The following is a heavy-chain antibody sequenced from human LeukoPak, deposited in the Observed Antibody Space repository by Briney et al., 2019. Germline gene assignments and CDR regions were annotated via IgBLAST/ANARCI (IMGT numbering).Heavy chain of an antibody. J-gene: IGHJ3*02. CDR3: PRDAGMDYYESCEFADAVFDI. Sequence: SETLSLTCSISSCTISYFNCISHRQPPGKGLEWIGYISDSGIPKNNPSLKSRVTISVDTSKKQSSLMMSSVTAADTPVILLPRDAGMDYYESCEFADAVFDIWGQGKMVIVSS. CDR2: ISDSGIP. D-gene: IGHD3-22*01. V-gene: IGHV4-59*01. CDR1: SCTISYFN.